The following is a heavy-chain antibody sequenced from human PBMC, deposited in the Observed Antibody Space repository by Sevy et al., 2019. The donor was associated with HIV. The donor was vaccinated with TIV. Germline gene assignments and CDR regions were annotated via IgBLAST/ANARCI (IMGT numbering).Heavy chain of an antibody. Sequence: ASVKVSCKASGGTFSSYAISWVRQAPGQGLEWMGGIIPIFGTANYAQKFQGRVTITADESTSTAYMELSSLRSEDTAVYYCARDVATTVANDHYYGMDVWGQGTTVTVSS. J-gene: IGHJ6*02. CDR2: IIPIFGTA. CDR1: GGTFSSYA. D-gene: IGHD4-17*01. CDR3: ARDVATTVANDHYYGMDV. V-gene: IGHV1-69*13.